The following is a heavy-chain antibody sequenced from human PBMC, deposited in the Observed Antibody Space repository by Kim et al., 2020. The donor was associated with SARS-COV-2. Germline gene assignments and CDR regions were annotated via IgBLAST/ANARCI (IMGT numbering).Heavy chain of an antibody. D-gene: IGHD3-22*01. Sequence: ASVKVSCKASGYTFSSYYMHWVRQAPGQGLEWMGTINPSGGSTSYVQKFQGRVTMTRDTSTSTVYMALSSLSPEDTAVYYCASPPDYDISGYAIWGQGTLVTVAS. CDR1: GYTFSSYY. V-gene: IGHV1-46*01. CDR2: INPSGGST. CDR3: ASPPDYDISGYAI. J-gene: IGHJ4*02.